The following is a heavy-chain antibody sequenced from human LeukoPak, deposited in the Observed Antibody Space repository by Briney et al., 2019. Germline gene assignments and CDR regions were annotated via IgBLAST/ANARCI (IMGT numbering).Heavy chain of an antibody. V-gene: IGHV4-39*01. Sequence: SSETLSLTCTVSGGSISSSSYYWGWIRQPPGKGLEWIGSIYYSGSTYYNPSLKSRVTISVDTSKNQFSLKLSSVTAADTAVYYCARVVAAAGTNYFDYWGQGTLVTASS. CDR1: GGSISSSSYY. D-gene: IGHD6-13*01. J-gene: IGHJ4*02. CDR2: IYYSGST. CDR3: ARVVAAAGTNYFDY.